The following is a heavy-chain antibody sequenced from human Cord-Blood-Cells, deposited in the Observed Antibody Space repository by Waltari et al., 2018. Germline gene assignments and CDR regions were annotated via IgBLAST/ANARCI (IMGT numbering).Heavy chain of an antibody. CDR2: INHSGSN. CDR1: GGSFSGYY. CDR3: ARGTGGGNPYFDY. J-gene: IGHJ4*02. V-gene: IGHV4-34*01. Sequence: QVQLQQWGAGLLKPSETLSLTCAVYGGSFSGYYWSWIRQTPGKGLEWIGEINHSGSNTYTPSLKSRVTISVDTSKNQCSLKLSSVTAADTAVYYCARGTGGGNPYFDYWGQGTLVTVSS. D-gene: IGHD2-15*01.